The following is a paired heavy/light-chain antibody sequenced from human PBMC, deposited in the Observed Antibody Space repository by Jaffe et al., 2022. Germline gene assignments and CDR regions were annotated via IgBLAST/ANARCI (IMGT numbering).Heavy chain of an antibody. CDR2: IIGASGET. CDR3: ARDRVRGDGHCDIDY. CDR1: GYTFTSYT. V-gene: IGHV1-3*01. J-gene: IGHJ4*01. Sequence: QVQLVQSGAEVKKPGASVRISCKASGYTFTSYTMHWVRQAPGESFEWLGWIIGASGETSYSQKLQGRVTFTRDTSASTAYMDLSSLTSEDTAVYYCARDRVRGDGHCDIDYWGHGTLVTVSS. D-gene: IGHD2-21*02.
Light chain of an antibody. V-gene: IGKV1-5*03. CDR3: HFYNVYST. CDR1: QSISSW. Sequence: DIQMTQSPSTLSASVGDRVTITCRASQSISSWLAWYQQRPGNAPKLLIYKASSLQIGVPSRFSGSGSGTEFTLTISSLQPEDFATYYCHFYNVYSTFGQGTKLEIK. CDR2: KAS. J-gene: IGKJ2*01.